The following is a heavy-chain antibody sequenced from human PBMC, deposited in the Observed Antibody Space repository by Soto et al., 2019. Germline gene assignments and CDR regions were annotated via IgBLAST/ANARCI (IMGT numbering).Heavy chain of an antibody. CDR1: GFTFSGYG. V-gene: IGHV3-33*01. J-gene: IGHJ4*02. D-gene: IGHD2-15*01. CDR2: IWYDGGNK. CDR3: ARDKFLLSY. Sequence: QVQLVESGGGVVQAGRSLRLSCAASGFTFSGYGMHWVRQAPGKGLEWVAIIWYDGGNKYYADSVKGRFTISRDNSKNTLYLQMNSLRAEDTAVYYCARDKFLLSYWGQGTLVTVSS.